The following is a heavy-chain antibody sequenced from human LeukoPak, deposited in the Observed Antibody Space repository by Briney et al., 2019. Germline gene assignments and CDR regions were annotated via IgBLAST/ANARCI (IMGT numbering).Heavy chain of an antibody. J-gene: IGHJ4*02. CDR1: GFIISDYW. CDR3: ASRESSMARSH. CDR2: INEDGSVQ. V-gene: IGHV3-7*01. Sequence: PGGSLRLSCAASGFIISDYWMNWVRQVPGKGLEWVTNINEDGSVQDCVDSVRGRFTISRDNAKNSVYLQMNSLRVEDTAVYYCASRESSMARSHWGQGTLVTVSS. D-gene: IGHD3-10*01.